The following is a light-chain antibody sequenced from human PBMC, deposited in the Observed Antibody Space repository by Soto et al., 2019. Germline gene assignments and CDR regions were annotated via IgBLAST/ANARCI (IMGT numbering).Light chain of an antibody. Sequence: QSALTQPASVAGSPGQSITISCTGGSSDVGYYDYVSWYQQYPGKAPQLIIYDVGNRPSGVSNRFSGSKSGSTATLTISGLQAEDEAYYYCGSYTTSATGVFGGGTKVTVL. J-gene: IGLJ3*02. V-gene: IGLV2-14*03. CDR1: SSDVGYYDY. CDR3: GSYTTSATGV. CDR2: DVG.